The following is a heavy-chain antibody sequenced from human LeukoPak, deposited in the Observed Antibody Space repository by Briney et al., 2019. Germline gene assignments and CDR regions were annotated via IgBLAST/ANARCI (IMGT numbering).Heavy chain of an antibody. CDR3: AKALTMIVVVTAIDY. J-gene: IGHJ4*02. D-gene: IGHD3-22*01. V-gene: IGHV3-23*01. Sequence: ADSVKGRFTISRDNSKNTLYLQMKSLRAEDTAVYYCAKALTMIVVVTAIDYWGKGTLVTVSS.